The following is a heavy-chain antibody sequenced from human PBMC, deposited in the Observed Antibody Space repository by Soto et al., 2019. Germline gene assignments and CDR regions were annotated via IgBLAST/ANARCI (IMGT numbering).Heavy chain of an antibody. CDR1: GYTFNSYA. D-gene: IGHD1-26*01. CDR3: ARDFTGSYLGLDY. V-gene: IGHV1-3*01. Sequence: ASVKVSCKASGYTFNSYAMQWVRQAPGQRLEWMGWINAGSGNTKYSQKFQGRVTITRDTSASTAYMELSSLRSEDTAVYYCARDFTGSYLGLDYWGQGTLVTVSS. J-gene: IGHJ4*02. CDR2: INAGSGNT.